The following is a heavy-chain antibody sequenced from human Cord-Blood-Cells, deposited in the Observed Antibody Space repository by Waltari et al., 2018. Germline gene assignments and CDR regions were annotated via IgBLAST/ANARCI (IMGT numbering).Heavy chain of an antibody. Sequence: EVQLVESGGGLVQPGGSLRLSCAASGFTFSSYWMHWVRQAPGKGLVWGSRINRDGSSTSYADSVKGRFTISRDNAKNTLYLQMNSLRAEDTAVYYCARCDWSDAFDIWGQGTMVTVSS. J-gene: IGHJ3*02. CDR3: ARCDWSDAFDI. D-gene: IGHD3-9*01. CDR2: INRDGSST. V-gene: IGHV3-74*01. CDR1: GFTFSSYW.